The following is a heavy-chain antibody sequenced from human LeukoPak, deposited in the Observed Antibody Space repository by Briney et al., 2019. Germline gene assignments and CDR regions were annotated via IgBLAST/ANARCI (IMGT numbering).Heavy chain of an antibody. CDR3: ARVRLAARSAPFDY. V-gene: IGHV4-34*01. CDR2: INHSGST. CDR1: GGSFSGYY. D-gene: IGHD6-6*01. Sequence: SETLSLTCAGYGGSFSGYYWSWILQPPGKGLGGIGEINHSGSTNYNPSLKSRVTISVDTSKNQCSLKLSSVTAADTAVYYCARVRLAARSAPFDYWGPGTLVTVPS. J-gene: IGHJ4*02.